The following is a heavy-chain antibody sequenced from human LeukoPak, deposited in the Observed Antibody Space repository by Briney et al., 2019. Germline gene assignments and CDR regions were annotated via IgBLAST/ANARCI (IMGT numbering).Heavy chain of an antibody. Sequence: SETLSLTCTVSGDSLVSGHYWGWIRQPPGQGLEWVGSVYHSGSIYYNPSLKSRVIMSVDTSKNQFSLKLSSLTAADTAIYYCAREIYYDSSAYDYWGQGTLVTVSS. D-gene: IGHD3-22*01. V-gene: IGHV4-38-2*02. J-gene: IGHJ4*02. CDR2: VYHSGSI. CDR1: GDSLVSGHY. CDR3: AREIYYDSSAYDY.